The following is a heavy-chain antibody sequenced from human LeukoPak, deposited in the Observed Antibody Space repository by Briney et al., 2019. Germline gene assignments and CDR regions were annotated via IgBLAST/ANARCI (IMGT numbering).Heavy chain of an antibody. V-gene: IGHV4-30-2*01. Sequence: SETLSLTCTVSGGSIITGGYYWSWIRQPPGKGLECIGYIYHSGSTYYNPSLKSRVTISVDRSKNQFSLKLSSVTAADTAVYYCARSHMVRGIDIWGQGTMVTVSS. CDR2: IYHSGST. D-gene: IGHD3-10*01. CDR3: ARSHMVRGIDI. CDR1: GGSIITGGYY. J-gene: IGHJ3*02.